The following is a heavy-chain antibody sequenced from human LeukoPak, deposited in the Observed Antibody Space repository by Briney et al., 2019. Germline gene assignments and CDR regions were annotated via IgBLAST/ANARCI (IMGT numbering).Heavy chain of an antibody. CDR1: GFTFNSYD. Sequence: GGPLRLSCAASGFTFNSYDIHWVRQAPGEGLEWVAFISYDGTNKYYADSVKGRFTISRDNSKNTLYLQMNSLRPEDTAVYYCAREDYGGAPARRLDPWGQGTLVTVSS. V-gene: IGHV3-30-3*01. D-gene: IGHD4-23*01. CDR3: AREDYGGAPARRLDP. J-gene: IGHJ5*02. CDR2: ISYDGTNK.